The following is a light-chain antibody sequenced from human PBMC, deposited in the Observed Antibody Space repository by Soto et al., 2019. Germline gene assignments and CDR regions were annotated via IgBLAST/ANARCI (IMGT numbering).Light chain of an antibody. CDR2: DAS. V-gene: IGKV1-33*01. CDR1: QDISTF. Sequence: DIQMTQSPSSLSASVGDRVSITCQASQDISTFLNWYQQKPGQAPKLLIYDASNLETGVPSRFSGTGSGKDFTLTITRLQSEDVAAYYCQQFEDLPLSFGHGTTVDI. J-gene: IGKJ3*01. CDR3: QQFEDLPLS.